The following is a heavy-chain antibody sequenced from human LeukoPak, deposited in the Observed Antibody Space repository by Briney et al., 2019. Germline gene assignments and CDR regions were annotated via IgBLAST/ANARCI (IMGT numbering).Heavy chain of an antibody. CDR1: GGSISSGGYY. Sequence: PSQTLSLTCTVSGGSISSGGYYWSWIRQHPGEGLEWIGYIYYSGSTYYNPSLKSRVTISVDTSKNQFSLKLSSVTAADTAVYYCARFRPAYYGSGSYYGPFDYWGQGTLVTVSS. D-gene: IGHD3-10*01. CDR2: IYYSGST. CDR3: ARFRPAYYGSGSYYGPFDY. V-gene: IGHV4-31*03. J-gene: IGHJ4*02.